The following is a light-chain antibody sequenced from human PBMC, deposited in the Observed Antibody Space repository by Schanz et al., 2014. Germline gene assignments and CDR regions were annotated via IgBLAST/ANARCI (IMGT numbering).Light chain of an antibody. Sequence: QSALTQPASVSGSPGQSVTISCTGSSSDVGRYNRVSWFQQPPGTAPKLMIFQVNSRPSGVPDRFSGSKSGTSASLAISGLRSEDEADYYCAAWDDSLSGREVFGGGTKLTVL. CDR3: AAWDDSLSGREV. CDR1: SSDVGRYNR. V-gene: IGLV2-18*01. CDR2: QVN. J-gene: IGLJ2*01.